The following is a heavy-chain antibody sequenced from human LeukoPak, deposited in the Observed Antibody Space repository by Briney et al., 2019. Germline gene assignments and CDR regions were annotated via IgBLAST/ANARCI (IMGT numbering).Heavy chain of an antibody. CDR1: GFTVSSNY. V-gene: IGHV3-53*01. CDR2: IYSGAAT. J-gene: IGHJ4*02. CDR3: VRDPDALDY. Sequence: GGSLRLSCAASGFTVSSNYMTWVRQAPGKGLEWVSFIYSGAATDYADSVKGRFTISRDNAKNSLYLQMNSLRDEDTAVYYCVRDPDALDYWGQGTLVTVSS.